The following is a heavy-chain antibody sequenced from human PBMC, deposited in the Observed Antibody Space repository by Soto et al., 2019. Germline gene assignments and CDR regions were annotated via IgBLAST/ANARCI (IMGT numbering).Heavy chain of an antibody. CDR2: IYHSGST. Sequence: SGTLSLTCAVSGGPISSSNWWSWVRQPPGKGLEWIGEIYHSGSTNYNPSLKSRVTISVDKSKNQFSLKLSSVTAADTAVYYCASGRVKSSGWPNGDAFAIWGQGTMVTVSS. D-gene: IGHD6-19*01. CDR1: GGPISSSNW. J-gene: IGHJ3*02. V-gene: IGHV4-4*02. CDR3: ASGRVKSSGWPNGDAFAI.